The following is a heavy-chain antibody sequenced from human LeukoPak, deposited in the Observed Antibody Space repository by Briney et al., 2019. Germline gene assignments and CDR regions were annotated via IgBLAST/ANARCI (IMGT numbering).Heavy chain of an antibody. CDR1: GGSISSYY. J-gene: IGHJ4*02. V-gene: IGHV4-4*07. Sequence: SETLSLTCTVPGGSISSYYWSWIRQPAGKGLEWIGRIYTSGSTNYNASLKSRVSMSVDTSKNQFSLKLSSVTAADTAVYYCARDLSGVVTKNPMDYWGQGTLVTVSS. D-gene: IGHD3-3*01. CDR2: IYTSGST. CDR3: ARDLSGVVTKNPMDY.